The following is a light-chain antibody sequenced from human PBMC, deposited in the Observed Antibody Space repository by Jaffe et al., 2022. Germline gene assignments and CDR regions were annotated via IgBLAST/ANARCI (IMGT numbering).Light chain of an antibody. CDR3: QQSYSTRWT. CDR2: AAS. CDR1: QSISSY. Sequence: DIQMTQSPSSLSASVGDRVTITCRASQSISSYLNWYQQKPGKAPKLLIYAASSLQSGVPSRFSGSGSGTDFTLTISSLQPEDFATYYCQQSYSTRWTFGQGTKLEIK. J-gene: IGKJ2*02. V-gene: IGKV1-39*01.